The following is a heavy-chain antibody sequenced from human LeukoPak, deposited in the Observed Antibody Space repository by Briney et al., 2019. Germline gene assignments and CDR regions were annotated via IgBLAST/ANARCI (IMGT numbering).Heavy chain of an antibody. V-gene: IGHV3-74*01. J-gene: IGHJ4*02. CDR1: GFTFSTYW. Sequence: PGGSLRLSCAASGFTFSTYWMQWLRQAPGKGLVWVSRMNSDGSSTNYADSVKGRFSISRDNAKNTLYLQMNSLRAEDTAVYYCATAGSYRFDYWGQGTLVTVSS. CDR3: ATAGSYRFDY. CDR2: MNSDGSST. D-gene: IGHD1-26*01.